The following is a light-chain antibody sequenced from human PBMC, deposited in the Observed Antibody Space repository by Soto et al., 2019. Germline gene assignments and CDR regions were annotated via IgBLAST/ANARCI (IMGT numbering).Light chain of an antibody. Sequence: AIQMTQSPPSLSASVGDRVTITCRASQGIRDDLGWYQQKPGKAPKVLIYAASSLESGVPSRFSGSGSGTDFTLTISSLQPEDFATYYCLQYYSYPLTFGQGTKVEIK. J-gene: IGKJ1*01. CDR3: LQYYSYPLT. V-gene: IGKV1-6*01. CDR1: QGIRDD. CDR2: AAS.